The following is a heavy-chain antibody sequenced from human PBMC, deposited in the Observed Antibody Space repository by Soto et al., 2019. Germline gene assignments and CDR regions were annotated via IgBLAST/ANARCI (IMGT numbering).Heavy chain of an antibody. CDR3: ASLHYYDSSGYQY. V-gene: IGHV1-3*01. CDR2: INAGNGNT. J-gene: IGHJ4*02. CDR1: GYTFTSYA. Sequence: ASVKVSCKASGYTFTSYAMHWVRQAPGQRLEWMGWINAGNGNTEYSQKFQGRVTITRDTSASTAYMELSSLRSEDTAVYYCASLHYYDSSGYQYWGQGTLVTVSS. D-gene: IGHD3-22*01.